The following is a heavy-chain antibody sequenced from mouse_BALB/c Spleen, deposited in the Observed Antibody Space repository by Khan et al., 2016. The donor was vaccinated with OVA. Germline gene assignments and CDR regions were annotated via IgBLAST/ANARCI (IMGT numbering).Heavy chain of an antibody. V-gene: IGHV3-2*02. CDR2: VPYSGST. Sequence: EVQLVETGPGLVKPSQSLSLTCTVTGYSITSDYAWNWIRQFPGNKLEWMGFVPYSGSTSYNPYLKSQTTITRDTSKNQFFLQFNSVTTEDTATYYCARSIMANWGQGTTLTVSS. CDR3: ARSIMAN. J-gene: IGHJ2*01. CDR1: GYSITSDYA.